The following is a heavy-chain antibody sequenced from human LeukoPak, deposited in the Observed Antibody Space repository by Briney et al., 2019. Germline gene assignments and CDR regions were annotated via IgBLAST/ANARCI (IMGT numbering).Heavy chain of an antibody. D-gene: IGHD5-12*01. V-gene: IGHV3-21*01. J-gene: IGHJ6*03. CDR1: GFTFSSHS. CDR3: ARGATKWNYYYMDV. CDR2: ISSSSSYI. Sequence: GGSLRLSCVASGFTFSSHSMNWVRQAPGKGLEWVSSISSSSSYIYYADSVKGRFTISRDNAKNSLYLQMNSLRAEDTAVYYCARGATKWNYYYMDVWGKGTTVTVSS.